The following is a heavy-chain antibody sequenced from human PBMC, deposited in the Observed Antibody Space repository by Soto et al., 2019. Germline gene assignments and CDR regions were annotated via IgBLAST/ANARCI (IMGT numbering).Heavy chain of an antibody. CDR3: ARDRGSSGWSGH. J-gene: IGHJ4*02. V-gene: IGHV4-59*01. D-gene: IGHD6-19*01. CDR1: GGSISSYY. CDR2: IYYSGST. Sequence: PSETLSLTCTVSGGSISSYYWSWIRQPPGKGLEWIGYIYYSGSTNYNPSLKSRVTISVDTSKNQFSLKLSSVTAADTAVYYCARDRGSSGWSGHWGQGTLVTVSS.